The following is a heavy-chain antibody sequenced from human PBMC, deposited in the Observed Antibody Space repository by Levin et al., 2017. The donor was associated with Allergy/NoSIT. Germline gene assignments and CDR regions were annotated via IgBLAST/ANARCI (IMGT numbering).Heavy chain of an antibody. CDR3: AKPYGRPTRAFDI. D-gene: IGHD3-10*01. CDR1: GFTFSSYG. J-gene: IGHJ3*02. CDR2: ISDGGDTK. Sequence: GGSLRLSCAASGFTFSSYGMSWVRQAPGKGLEWVSTISDGGDTKFYADSVKGRFTISRDNSKNTLSLQMNSLRGEDTAVYYCAKPYGRPTRAFDIWGQGTMVTVSS. V-gene: IGHV3-23*01.